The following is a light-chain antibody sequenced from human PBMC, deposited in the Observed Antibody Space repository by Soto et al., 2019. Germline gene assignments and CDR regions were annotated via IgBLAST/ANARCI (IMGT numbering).Light chain of an antibody. V-gene: IGLV2-11*01. J-gene: IGLJ2*01. CDR1: SSDVGGYNY. CDR2: DVS. Sequence: QSALTQPRSVSGSLGQAGTISCTGTSSDVGGYNYVSWYQQHPGKAPKLMIYDVSQRPSGVPYRFSGSKSGNTASLTISGLQAADEADYYCCSYAGSYTFDVVFGGGTKLNV. CDR3: CSYAGSYTFDVV.